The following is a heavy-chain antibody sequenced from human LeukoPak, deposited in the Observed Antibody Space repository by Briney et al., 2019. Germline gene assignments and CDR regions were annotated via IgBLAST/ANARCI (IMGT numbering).Heavy chain of an antibody. V-gene: IGHV1-24*01. J-gene: IGHJ5*02. Sequence: GASVKVSCKVSGYTLTELSMHWVRQAPGKGLEWMGGFDPEDGETIYAQKFQGRVTMTEDTSISTAYMELSRLRSDDTAVYYCARDTSSQPKSANWFDPWGQGTLVTVST. CDR1: GYTLTELS. CDR2: FDPEDGET. D-gene: IGHD1-14*01. CDR3: ARDTSSQPKSANWFDP.